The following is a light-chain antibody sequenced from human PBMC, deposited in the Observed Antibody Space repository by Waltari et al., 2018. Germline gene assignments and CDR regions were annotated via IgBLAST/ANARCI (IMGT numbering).Light chain of an antibody. CDR3: QQYGHSLDVT. CDR1: PSVRSSY. CDR2: GAS. J-gene: IGKJ1*01. V-gene: IGKV3-20*01. Sequence: EIVLRQSPGTLSLLPGERVTPSCRVSPSVRSSYSTWYQQKPGQAPRLLIYGASSRVTGIPDRFSGGGSGTDFTVTISRLVPEDFAVYYCQQYGHSLDVTFGQGTKVEIK.